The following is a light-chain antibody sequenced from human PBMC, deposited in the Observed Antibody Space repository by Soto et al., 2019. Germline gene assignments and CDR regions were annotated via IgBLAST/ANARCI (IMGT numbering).Light chain of an antibody. J-gene: IGKJ5*01. CDR3: MQSLQTPRH. CDR2: LGS. V-gene: IGKV2-28*01. Sequence: DIVMTQSPLSLPVTPGEPASISCRSSQIRHHVNGNKYLDWYVQKAGQSPQLLIYLGSNRAPGVPDRFSGSGSGTDFTLKITRVEAEDVGIYYCMQSLQTPRHFGQGTRLEIK. CDR1: QIRHHVNGNKY.